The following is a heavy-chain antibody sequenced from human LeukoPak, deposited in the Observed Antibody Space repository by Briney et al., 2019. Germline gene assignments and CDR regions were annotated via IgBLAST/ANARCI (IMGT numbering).Heavy chain of an antibody. CDR1: GFTFRSYS. Sequence: GSLRLSCAASGFTFRSYSLNWVPHAPGKGLVGVSPICSSSMYIYYADSVKGRFTISRDNAKSYLYLQMNSLTAEDRAVYYWARDYYDSSGEGYDAFDIWGQGTMVTVSS. J-gene: IGHJ3*02. CDR3: ARDYYDSSGEGYDAFDI. CDR2: ICSSSMYI. V-gene: IGHV3-21*01. D-gene: IGHD3-22*01.